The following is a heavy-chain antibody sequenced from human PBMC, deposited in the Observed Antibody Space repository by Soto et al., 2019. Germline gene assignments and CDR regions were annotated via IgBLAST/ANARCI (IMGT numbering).Heavy chain of an antibody. CDR1: GGSISSYY. J-gene: IGHJ6*02. D-gene: IGHD3-10*01. Sequence: PSETLSLTCTLSGGSISSYYWSWIRQPPGEGREWIGFIYYSGSTNYNPSRKSRVTISVDTSKNQFSLKLSSVTAADTAVYYCARFYYYGSGSYQYYYYGMDVWGQGTTVTVS. CDR3: ARFYYYGSGSYQYYYYGMDV. CDR2: IYYSGST. V-gene: IGHV4-59*08.